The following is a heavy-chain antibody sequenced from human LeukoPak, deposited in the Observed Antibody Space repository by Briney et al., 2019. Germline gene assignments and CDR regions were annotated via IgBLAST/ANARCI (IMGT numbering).Heavy chain of an antibody. CDR1: GYTFTGYY. CDR3: ARASSSWSHSWFDP. D-gene: IGHD6-13*01. V-gene: IGHV1-2*02. CDR2: IDPNSGGR. J-gene: IGHJ5*02. Sequence: GASVKVSCKTSGYTFTGYYIHWARQAPGQGLEWMGWIDPNSGGRNFAQNFEGRVTMTKDRSLTTAYMELSSLTFDDTAVYYCARASSSWSHSWFDPWGQGTLVTVSS.